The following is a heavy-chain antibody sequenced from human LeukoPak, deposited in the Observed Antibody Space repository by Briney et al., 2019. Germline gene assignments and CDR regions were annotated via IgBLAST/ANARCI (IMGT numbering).Heavy chain of an antibody. CDR3: ARASNYGYVWGSYRYYFDY. D-gene: IGHD3-16*02. CDR2: IYYSGST. Sequence: ASETQSLTCTVSGGSISSYYWSWIRQPPGKGLEWIGYIYYSGSTNYNPSLKSRVTISVDTSKNQFSLKLSSVTAADTAVYYCARASNYGYVWGSYRYYFDYWGQGTLVTVSS. CDR1: GGSISSYY. J-gene: IGHJ4*02. V-gene: IGHV4-59*01.